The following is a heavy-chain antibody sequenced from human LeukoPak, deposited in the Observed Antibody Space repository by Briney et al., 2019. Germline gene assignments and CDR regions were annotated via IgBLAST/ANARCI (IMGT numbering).Heavy chain of an antibody. CDR3: ARHKDYYYSYMDV. CDR2: IYYHENT. V-gene: IGHV4-39*01. CDR1: GGSISSSSDY. J-gene: IGHJ6*03. Sequence: SETLSLTCTVSGGSISSSSDYWGWIRQAPGKGLEWIGSIYYHENTYYNSSLKSRVTISVDTSKNQFSLKLSSVTAADTAVYYCARHKDYYYSYMDVWGKGTTVTISS.